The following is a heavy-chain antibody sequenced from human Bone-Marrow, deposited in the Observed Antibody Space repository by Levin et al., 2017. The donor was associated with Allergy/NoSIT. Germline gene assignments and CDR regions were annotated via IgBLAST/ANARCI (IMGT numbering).Heavy chain of an antibody. CDR1: GYTFSSFH. V-gene: IGHV1-46*01. J-gene: IGHJ4*02. Sequence: ASVKVSCKASGYTFSSFHIHWVRQAPGQGPEWMGILNPNTDDTAYAQKFQGRVTLTSDTSTSTVYMELRSLTYEDTAVHYCARDWANAMCNDGNCQSPRTYYIDNWGQGTLVTVSS. CDR2: LNPNTDDT. D-gene: IGHD1-1*01. CDR3: ARDWANAMCNDGNCQSPRTYYIDN.